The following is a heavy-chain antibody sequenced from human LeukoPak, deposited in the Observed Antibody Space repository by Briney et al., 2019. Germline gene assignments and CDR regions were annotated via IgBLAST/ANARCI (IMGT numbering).Heavy chain of an antibody. CDR2: IYYSDNT. Sequence: SQTLSLTCTVSGGSITGGGYYWSWIRPHPGKGLEWIGYIYYSDNTYYNPSLKSRVTISADTSKNQFSLKLNSVTAADTAVYYCARARGDSSRLDYWGQGTLVTVSS. D-gene: IGHD4-17*01. V-gene: IGHV4-31*03. J-gene: IGHJ4*02. CDR3: ARARGDSSRLDY. CDR1: GGSITGGGYY.